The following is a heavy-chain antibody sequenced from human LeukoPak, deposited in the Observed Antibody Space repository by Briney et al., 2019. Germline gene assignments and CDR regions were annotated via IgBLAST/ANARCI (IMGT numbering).Heavy chain of an antibody. V-gene: IGHV3-7*01. D-gene: IGHD3-9*01. CDR3: ARMDDILTGYYYFDY. CDR2: IKQDGSEK. J-gene: IGHJ4*02. Sequence: PGGSLRLSCAASGFTFSSYWMSWVRQAPGKGLEWVANIKQDGSEKYHVDSVKGRFTISRDNAKNSLYLQMNSLRAEDTAVYYCARMDDILTGYYYFDYWGQGTLVTVSS. CDR1: GFTFSSYW.